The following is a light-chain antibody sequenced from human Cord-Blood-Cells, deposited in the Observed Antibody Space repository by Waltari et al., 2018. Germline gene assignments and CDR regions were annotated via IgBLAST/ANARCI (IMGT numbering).Light chain of an antibody. CDR2: QDS. Sequence: SYELTQPPSVSVSPGQTASITCSGDKLGDKYACWYQQKPGQSPVLVIYQDSKRPSGIPERFSGSNSGNTATLTINGTQAMDEADYYCQAWDSSTAHVVFGGGTKLTVL. J-gene: IGLJ2*01. CDR1: KLGDKY. V-gene: IGLV3-1*01. CDR3: QAWDSSTAHVV.